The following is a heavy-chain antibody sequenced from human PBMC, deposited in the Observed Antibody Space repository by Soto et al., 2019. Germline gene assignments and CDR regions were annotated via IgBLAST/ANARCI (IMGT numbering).Heavy chain of an antibody. V-gene: IGHV1-69*05. CDR3: ARGLGASYAFDI. CDR1: GGTFSSYA. J-gene: IGHJ3*02. D-gene: IGHD1-26*01. Sequence: SVKVSCKASGGTFSSYAISWVRQAPGQGLEWMGGIIPIFGTANYAQKLQGRVTMTTDTSTSTAYMELRSLRSDDTAVYYCARGLGASYAFDIWGQGTMVTVSS. CDR2: IIPIFGTA.